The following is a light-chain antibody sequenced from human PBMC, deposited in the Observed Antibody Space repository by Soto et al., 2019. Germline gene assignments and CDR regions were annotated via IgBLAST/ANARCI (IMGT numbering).Light chain of an antibody. CDR2: RNN. Sequence: QSVLTQPPSASGTPGQRVTISCSGISSNIGSKYVYWYQQLPGTAPKLLMYRNNQRPSGVPDRFSGAKSGTSASLAISGLRSEDVADYYFAALDAGGRGPALGGGTKLT. J-gene: IGLJ2*01. V-gene: IGLV1-47*01. CDR3: AALDAGGRGPA. CDR1: SSNIGSKY.